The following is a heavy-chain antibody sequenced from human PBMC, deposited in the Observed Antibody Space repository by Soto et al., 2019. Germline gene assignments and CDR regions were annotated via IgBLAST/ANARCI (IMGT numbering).Heavy chain of an antibody. J-gene: IGHJ3*01. CDR2: IGGGGAAT. CDR3: VKDRMSYNSVWDPFDV. CDR1: GFTFNTYA. V-gene: IGHV3-23*01. Sequence: EVRLLESGGGLVQPGGSLRLSCAASGFTFNTYAMSWVRQAPGKGLEWVSGIGGGGAATNYADCVTGRFTISRDDSKSTLFLQMNSLRAEDTAVYYCVKDRMSYNSVWDPFDVWGQGTLVTVFS. D-gene: IGHD3-10*01.